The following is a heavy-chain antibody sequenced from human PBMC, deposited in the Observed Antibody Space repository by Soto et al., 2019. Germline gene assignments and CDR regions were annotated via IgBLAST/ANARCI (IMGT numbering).Heavy chain of an antibody. V-gene: IGHV4-34*01. J-gene: IGHJ6*02. Sequence: SETLSLTCAVYGGSFSGYYWTWIRQPPGTGLEWIGEINHSGSTNYNPSLKSRVTISVDTSKNQFSLKLSSATAADTAVYYCAASCVGCGGFNYYGMDVWGQGTTVTVSS. CDR1: GGSFSGYY. CDR3: AASCVGCGGFNYYGMDV. CDR2: INHSGST. D-gene: IGHD2-21*01.